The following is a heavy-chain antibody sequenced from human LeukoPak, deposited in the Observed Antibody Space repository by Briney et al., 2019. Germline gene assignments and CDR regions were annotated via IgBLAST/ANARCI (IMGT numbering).Heavy chain of an antibody. CDR2: SFYSGRT. Sequence: SETLSLTCTVSGASINSHYWNWIRQPPGKGLEWIGHSFYSGRTSYNPSLKSRVSISVDRSKNQFSLKMRSVTAADTAVYYCARGGYSSGWYRYGYWGQGTLVTVSS. V-gene: IGHV4-59*11. D-gene: IGHD6-19*01. CDR3: ARGGYSSGWYRYGY. CDR1: GASINSHY. J-gene: IGHJ4*02.